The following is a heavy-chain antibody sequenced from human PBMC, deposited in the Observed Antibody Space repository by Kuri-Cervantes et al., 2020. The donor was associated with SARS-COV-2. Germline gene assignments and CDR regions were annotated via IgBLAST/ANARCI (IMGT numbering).Heavy chain of an antibody. CDR3: ARDTGGTMIYYYYYYGMDV. V-gene: IGHV3-7*01. J-gene: IGHJ6*02. CDR2: IKQDGSEK. CDR1: GFTFSSYW. D-gene: IGHD2-8*02. Sequence: GESLKISCAASGFTFSSYWRSWVRQAPGKGLEWVANIKQDGSEKYYVYSVKGRFTISRDNAKNSLYLQMNSLRAEDTAVYYCARDTGGTMIYYYYYYGMDVWGQGTTVTVSS.